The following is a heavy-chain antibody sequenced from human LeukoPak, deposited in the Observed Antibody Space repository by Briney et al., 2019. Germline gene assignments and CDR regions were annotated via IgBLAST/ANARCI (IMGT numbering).Heavy chain of an antibody. Sequence: ASVKVSCKASGYNLTVYYMFWVRQAPGQGLEWMGWINPNSGGTKYAQKFQGRVTMTRDTSISTAYMELSRLTSYDTAIYYCARDDGYSSGWSLDFDHWGQGTLVTVSS. CDR2: INPNSGGT. V-gene: IGHV1-2*02. CDR1: GYNLTVYY. D-gene: IGHD6-19*01. J-gene: IGHJ4*02. CDR3: ARDDGYSSGWSLDFDH.